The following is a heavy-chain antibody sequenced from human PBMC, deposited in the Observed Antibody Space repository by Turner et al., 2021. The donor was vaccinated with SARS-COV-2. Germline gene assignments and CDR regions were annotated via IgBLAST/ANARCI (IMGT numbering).Heavy chain of an antibody. CDR3: ARGQGWLQPPFGY. CDR1: GGSFSGYF. Sequence: QVQLQQWGAGLLKPSETLSLTCAVYGGSFSGYFWTWIRQPPGEGLEWIGEINHSGSTNYNPSLKSRVTISVDTSKNQFSLKLSSVTAADTAVYYCARGQGWLQPPFGYWGQGTLVTVSS. D-gene: IGHD3-3*01. V-gene: IGHV4-34*01. J-gene: IGHJ4*02. CDR2: INHSGST.